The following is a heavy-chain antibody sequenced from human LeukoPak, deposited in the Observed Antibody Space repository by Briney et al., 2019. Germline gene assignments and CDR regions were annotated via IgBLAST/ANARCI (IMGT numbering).Heavy chain of an antibody. CDR1: GFTFSSYA. D-gene: IGHD3-22*01. J-gene: IGHJ3*02. CDR3: ARDYYDSSRTFDI. Sequence: GGSLRLSCAASGFTFSSYAMHWVRQAPGKGLEWVAVISYDGSNKYYADSVKGRFTISRDNSKNTLYLQMNSLRAEDTAVSYCARDYYDSSRTFDIWGQGTMVTVSS. V-gene: IGHV3-30-3*01. CDR2: ISYDGSNK.